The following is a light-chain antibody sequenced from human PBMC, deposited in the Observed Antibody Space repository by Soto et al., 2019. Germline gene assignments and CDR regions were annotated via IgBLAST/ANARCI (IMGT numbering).Light chain of an antibody. Sequence: MTQSPATLSVSLGERATLSCRASQSINSNLAWYQQKPGKAPKLLIYAASSLQSGVPSRFSGSGSGTDFTLTISSLQPEDFATYYCQQSYSTRWTFGQGTKVDIK. J-gene: IGKJ1*01. V-gene: IGKV1-39*01. CDR3: QQSYSTRWT. CDR1: QSINSN. CDR2: AAS.